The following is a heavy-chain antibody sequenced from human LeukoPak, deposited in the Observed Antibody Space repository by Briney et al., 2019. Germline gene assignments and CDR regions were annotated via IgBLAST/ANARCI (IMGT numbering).Heavy chain of an antibody. CDR3: ARSHCGGDCYVPRYFDY. CDR1: GGSISSYY. V-gene: IGHV4-59*01. J-gene: IGHJ4*02. Sequence: SETLSLTCTVSGGSISSYYWSWIRQPPGKGLEWIGYIYYSGSTNYNPSLKSRVTISVDTSKNQFSLKLSSVTAADTAVYYCARSHCGGDCYVPRYFDYWGQGTLVTVSS. CDR2: IYYSGST. D-gene: IGHD2-21*02.